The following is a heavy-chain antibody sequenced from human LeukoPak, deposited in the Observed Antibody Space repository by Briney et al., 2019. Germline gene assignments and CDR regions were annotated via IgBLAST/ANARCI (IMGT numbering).Heavy chain of an antibody. Sequence: GGSLRLSCVGSGYIFSTYWMNWVRQGPGKGLEWVANIKQDGSEKYHGDSVKGGFTTSRDNAKNSLYLQMDSLRVEDTAVYYCARGRECSGTGCYLPGIYWGQGILVTVSS. CDR3: ARGRECSGTGCYLPGIY. CDR1: GYIFSTYW. D-gene: IGHD2-2*01. CDR2: IKQDGSEK. V-gene: IGHV3-7*01. J-gene: IGHJ4*02.